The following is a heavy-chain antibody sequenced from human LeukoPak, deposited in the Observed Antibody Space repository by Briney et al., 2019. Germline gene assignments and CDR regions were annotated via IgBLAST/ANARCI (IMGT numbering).Heavy chain of an antibody. CDR1: GFTFSNYW. V-gene: IGHV3-7*01. CDR3: ASGRQLGY. Sequence: GGSLSLSCAASGFTFSNYWMSWVRQAPGKGLEWVANIKEDGSEKYYVDSVKGRFTISRDNARNSPYLQMNSLRAEDTAVYYCASGRQLGYWGQGTLVTVSS. CDR2: IKEDGSEK. J-gene: IGHJ4*02. D-gene: IGHD6-13*01.